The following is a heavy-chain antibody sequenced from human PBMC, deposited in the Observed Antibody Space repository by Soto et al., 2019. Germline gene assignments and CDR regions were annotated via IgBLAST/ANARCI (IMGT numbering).Heavy chain of an antibody. V-gene: IGHV4-59*13. J-gene: IGHJ1*01. CDR2: IYYSGTT. D-gene: IGHD6-19*01. Sequence: SETLSLTCTVSGGSISGNYWSWIRQPPGKGLEWIGYIYYSGTTNYNPSLKSRVTISVDTSKNQFSLNLSSVTAADTAVYYCARDMAEFQHWGQGTLVTVSS. CDR3: ARDMAEFQH. CDR1: GGSISGNY.